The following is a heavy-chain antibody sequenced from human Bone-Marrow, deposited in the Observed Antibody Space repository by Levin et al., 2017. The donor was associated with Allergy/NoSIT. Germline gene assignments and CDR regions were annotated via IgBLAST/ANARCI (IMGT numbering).Heavy chain of an antibody. J-gene: IGHJ4*02. CDR1: GFIFKNYG. CDR3: ARAAQPLTFYNRDGYAY. Sequence: ASVKVSCKTSGFIFKNYGFIWVRQTPGQGLEWMGWVSAYNGHTNYEVKFHGRVTLSADTSTNTTHMELRSLRSDDTAVYYFARAAQPLTFYNRDGYAYWGQGTLVTVSS. D-gene: IGHD1-20*01. CDR2: VSAYNGHT. V-gene: IGHV1-18*04.